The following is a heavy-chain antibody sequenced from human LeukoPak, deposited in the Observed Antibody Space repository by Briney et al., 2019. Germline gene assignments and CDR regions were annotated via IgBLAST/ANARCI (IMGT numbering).Heavy chain of an antibody. CDR2: ISCCCGST. CDR3: VRDYDVLPAYHPTQLFDP. Sequence: GGSLTLSCAASGLPFNSYAMSLVRQAPGKGPELVSAISCCCGSTYYADSVKGRFTISRDNSKNTLYLQMNSLRAEDTAVYYCVRDYDVLPAYHPTQLFDPGGEGTLVTVSS. J-gene: IGHJ5*02. D-gene: IGHD3-9*01. V-gene: IGHV3-23*01. CDR1: GLPFNSYA.